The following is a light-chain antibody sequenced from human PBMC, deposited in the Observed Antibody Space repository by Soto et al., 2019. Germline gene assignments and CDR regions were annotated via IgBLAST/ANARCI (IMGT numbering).Light chain of an antibody. J-gene: IGKJ2*01. CDR2: GAS. Sequence: DIVLTQSPGTLSSSLGERATLSCRASQSVRRDYLAWYQQTPGQAPRLLIYGASSRATGIPARFSGSGSETDFTLTISSLQSEDFAVYYCQQYNNWPPYTFGQGTKLEI. CDR3: QQYNNWPPYT. CDR1: QSVRRDY. V-gene: IGKV3-15*01.